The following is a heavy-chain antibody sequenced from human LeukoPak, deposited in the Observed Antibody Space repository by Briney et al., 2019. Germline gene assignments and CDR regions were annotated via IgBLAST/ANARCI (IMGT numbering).Heavy chain of an antibody. CDR3: TRESNYYDSSTSPGYFDL. J-gene: IGHJ2*01. V-gene: IGHV3-13*04. CDR1: GFTFSSYD. Sequence: GGSLRLSCAASGFTFSSYDMHWVRQTTGKGLEWVSAIDTAGGTYYPGSVKGRFTISRESTKNSSYLQMNSLRAGDTAVYYCTRESNYYDSSTSPGYFDLWGRGTLVTVSS. CDR2: IDTAGGT. D-gene: IGHD3-22*01.